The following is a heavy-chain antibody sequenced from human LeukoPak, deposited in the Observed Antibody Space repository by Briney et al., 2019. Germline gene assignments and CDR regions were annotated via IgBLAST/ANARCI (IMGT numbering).Heavy chain of an antibody. J-gene: IGHJ3*02. CDR3: ARDNWGTPNGIDGFDI. CDR2: ISSGGSTI. CDR1: GFSFSSYE. V-gene: IGHV3-48*03. Sequence: GGSLRLSCAASGFSFSSYEMIWVRQAPGKGLEWLSYISSGGSTIYYADSVRGRFTISRDNAKNSLYLQMNSLRAEDTAVYYCARDNWGTPNGIDGFDIWGQGTMVSVSS. D-gene: IGHD7-27*01.